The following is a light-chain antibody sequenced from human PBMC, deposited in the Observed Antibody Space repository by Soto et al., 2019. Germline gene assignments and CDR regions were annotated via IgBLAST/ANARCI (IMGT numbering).Light chain of an antibody. J-gene: IGKJ4*01. CDR1: QSVSSSY. CDR3: QQYGSSPTCT. V-gene: IGKV3-20*01. Sequence: DIVLTQSPGTLSLSPGERATLSCRARQSVSSSYLAWYQQKPGQAPRLLIYGASSRATGIPDRFSGSGSGTDFTLTISRLEPEDFAVYYCQQYGSSPTCTFGGGTKVEIK. CDR2: GAS.